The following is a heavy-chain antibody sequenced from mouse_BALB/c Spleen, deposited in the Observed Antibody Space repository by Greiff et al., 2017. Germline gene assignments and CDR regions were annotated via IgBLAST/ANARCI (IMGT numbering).Heavy chain of an antibody. Sequence: EVKLMESGGGLVQPGGSLKLSCAASGFDFSRYWMSWVRQAPGKGLEWIGEINPDSSTINYTPSLKDKFIISRDNAKNTLYLQMSKVRSEDTALYYCASLYYGYFWFAYWGQGTLVTVSA. J-gene: IGHJ3*01. CDR2: INPDSSTI. V-gene: IGHV4-1*02. CDR3: ASLYYGYFWFAY. D-gene: IGHD2-2*01. CDR1: GFDFSRYW.